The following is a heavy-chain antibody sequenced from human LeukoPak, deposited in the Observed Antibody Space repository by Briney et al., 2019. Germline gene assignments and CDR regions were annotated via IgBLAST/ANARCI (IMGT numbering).Heavy chain of an antibody. CDR2: IIPIFGTT. CDR3: ASVWFGPTIHGYFQH. CDR1: GGAFSSYT. Sequence: SVKVSCKASGGAFSSYTISWVRQAPGQGLEWMGGIIPIFGTTNYAQRFQGRVTISADESTSTAYMELSSPRSEDTAVYYCASVWFGPTIHGYFQHWGQGTLVTVSS. D-gene: IGHD3-10*01. V-gene: IGHV1-69*01. J-gene: IGHJ1*01.